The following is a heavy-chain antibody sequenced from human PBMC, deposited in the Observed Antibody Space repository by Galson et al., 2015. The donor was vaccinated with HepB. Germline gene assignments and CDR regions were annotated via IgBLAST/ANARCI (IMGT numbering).Heavy chain of an antibody. Sequence: SVKVSCKASGYNFTTYAIYWVRQAPGQRLEWMGWINAGNGNTKYSQKLQGRVTITRDTSASTAYMELNSLRSEDTAVYYCAVTGRGVMGGGSFGYWGQGTVVTVSS. CDR3: AVTGRGVMGGGSFGY. V-gene: IGHV1-3*01. J-gene: IGHJ4*02. CDR2: INAGNGNT. D-gene: IGHD3-16*01. CDR1: GYNFTTYA.